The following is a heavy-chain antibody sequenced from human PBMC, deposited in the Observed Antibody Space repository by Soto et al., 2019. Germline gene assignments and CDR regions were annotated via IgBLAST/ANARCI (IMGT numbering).Heavy chain of an antibody. CDR2: INHSGST. J-gene: IGHJ5*02. V-gene: IGHV4-34*01. CDR1: GGSFSGYY. Sequence: TSETRSLTCAGYGGSFSGYYWSWIRQPPGKGLEWIGEINHSGSTNYNPSLKSRVTISVDTSKNQFSLKLSSVTAADTAVYYCARGLGSGWYMDWFDPWGQGTLVT. D-gene: IGHD6-19*01. CDR3: ARGLGSGWYMDWFDP.